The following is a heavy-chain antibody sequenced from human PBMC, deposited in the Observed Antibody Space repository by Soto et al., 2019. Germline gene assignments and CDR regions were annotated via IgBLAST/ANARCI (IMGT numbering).Heavy chain of an antibody. CDR3: ARLDFGNSDYYSYVIDV. Sequence: GECIKISCKGSGYSFTSYWISWVRQMPGKGLEWMGRIDPSDSYTNYSPSFQGHVTISADKSISTAYLQWSSLKASDTAMYYCARLDFGNSDYYSYVIDVRSQRTTVTVS. CDR1: GYSFTSYW. D-gene: IGHD4-4*01. CDR2: IDPSDSYT. J-gene: IGHJ6*02. V-gene: IGHV5-10-1*01.